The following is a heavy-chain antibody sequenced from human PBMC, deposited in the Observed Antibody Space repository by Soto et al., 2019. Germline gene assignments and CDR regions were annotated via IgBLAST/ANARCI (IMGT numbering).Heavy chain of an antibody. V-gene: IGHV1-69*06. CDR1: GGAFNNYA. D-gene: IGHD1-20*01. CDR2: IIPLHNTS. Sequence: QVQLLQSGAEVKKPGSSVKVSCKVSGGAFNNYALNWVRHGPGQGLEWLGGIIPLHNTSNYSLKFLGRFTVTADISSTTVYMEVNRVTSDDTATYYCASWSNWNPLYYDGLDVWGQGTTVTVSS. CDR3: ASWSNWNPLYYDGLDV. J-gene: IGHJ6*02.